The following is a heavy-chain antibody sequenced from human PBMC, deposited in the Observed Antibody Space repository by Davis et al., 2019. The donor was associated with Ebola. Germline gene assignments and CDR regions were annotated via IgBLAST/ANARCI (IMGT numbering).Heavy chain of an antibody. V-gene: IGHV3-74*01. CDR3: ARGGRWLQNGFDP. CDR2: INSDGSST. CDR1: GFTFSSYS. D-gene: IGHD5-24*01. J-gene: IGHJ5*02. Sequence: HTGGSLRLSCAASGFTFSSYSMNWVRQAPGKGLVWVSRINSDGSSTSYADSVKGRFTISRDNAKNTLYLQMNSLRAEDTAVYYCARGGRWLQNGFDPWGQGTLVTVSS.